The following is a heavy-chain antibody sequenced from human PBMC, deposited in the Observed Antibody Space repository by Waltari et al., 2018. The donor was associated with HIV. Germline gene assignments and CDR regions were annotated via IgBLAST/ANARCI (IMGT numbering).Heavy chain of an antibody. CDR1: GGSFSGYY. D-gene: IGHD2-2*01. CDR2: INHSGST. CDR3: ARGLVDNCSSTSCPSPSLYYYGMDV. J-gene: IGHJ6*02. Sequence: QVQLQQWGAGLLKPPETLSLTCAVYGGSFSGYYWSWIRQHPGQRLERIGEINHSGSTNYHPSLKSRVTISVDTSKNQFSLKLSSVTAADTAVYYCARGLVDNCSSTSCPSPSLYYYGMDVWGQGTTVTVSS. V-gene: IGHV4-34*01.